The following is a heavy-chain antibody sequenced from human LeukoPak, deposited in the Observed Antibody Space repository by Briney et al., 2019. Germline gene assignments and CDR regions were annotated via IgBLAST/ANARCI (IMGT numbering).Heavy chain of an antibody. CDR3: ANRYCSGGSCYFDY. J-gene: IGHJ4*02. D-gene: IGHD2-15*01. CDR1: GGSISSSSCY. V-gene: IGHV4-39*01. Sequence: SETLSLTCTVSGGSISSSSCYWGWIRQPPGQGLEWIGSFYYSGSTYYNPSLKSRVTISVDTPKNQFSLNPSSVTAADTAVYYCANRYCSGGSCYFDYWGQGTLVTVSS. CDR2: FYYSGST.